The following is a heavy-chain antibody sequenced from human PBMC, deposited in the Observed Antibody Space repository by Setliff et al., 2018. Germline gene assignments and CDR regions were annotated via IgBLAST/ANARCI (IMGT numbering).Heavy chain of an antibody. V-gene: IGHV4-38-2*02. Sequence: SETLSLTCTVSGFYISGGYCWGWIRQSPRKGLEWIASIFHLGNAYYNPSLKSRLTIFVDTSKNQFSLKLSSVTAADTAVYYCARHVWGSSSWYNWFDPWGQGTLVTVSS. D-gene: IGHD6-13*01. CDR2: IFHLGNA. CDR3: ARHVWGSSSWYNWFDP. J-gene: IGHJ5*02. CDR1: GFYISGGYC.